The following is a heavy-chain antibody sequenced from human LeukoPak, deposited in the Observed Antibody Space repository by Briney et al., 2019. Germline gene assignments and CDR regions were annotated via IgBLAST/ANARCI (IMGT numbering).Heavy chain of an antibody. V-gene: IGHV1-69*13. CDR2: IIPIFGTA. CDR3: ARDGELRYFDWLKNYYYGMDV. CDR1: GGTFSSYA. J-gene: IGHJ6*04. Sequence: ASVKLSCKASGGTFSSYAISWVRQAPGQGLEWMGGIIPIFGTANYAQKFQGRVTITADESTSTAYMELSSLRSEDTAVYYCARDGELRYFDWLKNYYYGMDVWGKGTTVTVSS. D-gene: IGHD3-9*01.